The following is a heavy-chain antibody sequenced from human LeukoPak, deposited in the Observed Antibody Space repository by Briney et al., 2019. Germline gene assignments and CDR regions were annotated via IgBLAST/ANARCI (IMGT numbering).Heavy chain of an antibody. CDR3: ARRINMVIKPAAIDAFDI. CDR1: GYTFTSYY. V-gene: IGHV1-46*01. Sequence: ASVKVSCKASGYTFTSYYIHWVRQAPGQGLEWMGVINPSGGSTSSAQKFQGRVTMTRDTSTGTVYMELSTLRSEDTAVYYCARRINMVIKPAAIDAFDIWGQGTMVTVSS. J-gene: IGHJ3*02. D-gene: IGHD2-2*01. CDR2: INPSGGST.